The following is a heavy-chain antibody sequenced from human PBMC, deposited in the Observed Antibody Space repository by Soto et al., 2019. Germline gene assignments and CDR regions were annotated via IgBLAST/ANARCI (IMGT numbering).Heavy chain of an antibody. J-gene: IGHJ5*02. V-gene: IGHV4-34*01. CDR3: ARGIVVAPAARRPRSGWFDP. CDR1: GGSFSGYY. CDR2: INHSGST. Sequence: SETLSLTCAAYGGSFSGYYWSWIRQPPGKGLEWIGEINHSGSTNYNPSLKSRVTRSVDTSKNQFSLKLSSGTAADTAVYYCARGIVVAPAARRPRSGWFDPWGQGTLVTVSS. D-gene: IGHD2-2*01.